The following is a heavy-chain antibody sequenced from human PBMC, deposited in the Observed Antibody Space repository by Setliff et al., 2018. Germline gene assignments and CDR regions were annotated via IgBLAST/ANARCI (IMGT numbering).Heavy chain of an antibody. CDR1: GFTFSSYS. J-gene: IGHJ6*03. CDR3: ARGPTIFGAIYYMDV. Sequence: LRLSCAASGFTFSSYSMNWVRQAPGKGLEWVSYISSSSSTIYYADSVKGRFTISRDNAKNPLYLQMNSLRAEDTAVYYCARGPTIFGAIYYMDVWGKGTTVTVSS. D-gene: IGHD3-3*01. CDR2: ISSSSSTI. V-gene: IGHV3-48*01.